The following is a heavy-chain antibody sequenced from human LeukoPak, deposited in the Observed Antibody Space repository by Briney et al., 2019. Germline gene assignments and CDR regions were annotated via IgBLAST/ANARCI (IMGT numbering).Heavy chain of an antibody. D-gene: IGHD1-26*01. V-gene: IGHV1-2*02. CDR2: INPNSGGT. Sequence: GASVKVSCKASGYTFTGYYMHWVRQAPGQGLEWMGWINPNSGGTNYAQKFQGRVTMTGDTSISTAYMELSRLRSDDTAVYYCATRPPSIVGAMALDYWGQGTLVTVSS. J-gene: IGHJ4*02. CDR1: GYTFTGYY. CDR3: ATRPPSIVGAMALDY.